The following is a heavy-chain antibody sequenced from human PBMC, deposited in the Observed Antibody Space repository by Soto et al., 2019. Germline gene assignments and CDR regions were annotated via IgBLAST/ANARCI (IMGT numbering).Heavy chain of an antibody. J-gene: IGHJ5*02. CDR2: IYTSGST. D-gene: IGHD5-12*01. Sequence: NPSATLSLTCTVSGGSISSYYWSWIRQPAGKGLEWIGRIYTSGSTNYNPSLKSRVTMSVDTSKNQFSLKLSSVTAADTAVYYCARDRDRGWLPSWFDPWGQGTLVTVSS. CDR3: ARDRDRGWLPSWFDP. CDR1: GGSISSYY. V-gene: IGHV4-4*07.